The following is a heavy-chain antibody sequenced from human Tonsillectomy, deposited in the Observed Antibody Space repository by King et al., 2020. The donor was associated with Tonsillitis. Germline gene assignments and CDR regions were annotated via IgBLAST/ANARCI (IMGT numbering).Heavy chain of an antibody. V-gene: IGHV3-74*01. Sequence: VQLVESGGGLVQPGGSQRLSCEASGFTFSSYWMHWVRQAPGKGLVWVSRISSDGSSATYADSVMGRFTISRDNAKNTLFLQMDSLTVEDTAVYFCVRDGVIGAHGDWVDPWGQGTLVTVSS. D-gene: IGHD2/OR15-2a*01. J-gene: IGHJ5*02. CDR1: GFTFSSYW. CDR3: VRDGVIGAHGDWVDP. CDR2: ISSDGSSA.